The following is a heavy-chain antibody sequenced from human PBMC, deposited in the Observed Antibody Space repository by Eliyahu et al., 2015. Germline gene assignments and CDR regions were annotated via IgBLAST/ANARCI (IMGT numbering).Heavy chain of an antibody. CDR2: ISSSSSYI. CDR1: GFXFSXYN. V-gene: IGHV3-21*01. D-gene: IGHD3/OR15-3a*01. J-gene: IGHJ6*02. Sequence: EVQLGESGGGLVKPGGSLSLSCAPXGFXFSXYNXNWVRQAPGKGXEWVSSISSSSSYIYYADSVKGRFTISRDNAKNSLYLQMNSLRAEDMAVYYCARPASLWTGYYGMDVWGQGTTVTVSS. CDR3: ARPASLWTGYYGMDV.